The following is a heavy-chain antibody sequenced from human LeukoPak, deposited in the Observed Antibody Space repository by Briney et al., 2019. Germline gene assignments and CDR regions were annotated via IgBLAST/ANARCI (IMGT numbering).Heavy chain of an antibody. CDR3: ASVTVVRGPLGY. CDR2: INPSGGST. V-gene: IGHV1-46*01. Sequence: ASVKVSCKASGYTFTSYYMHWVRRAPGQGLEWMGLINPSGGSTSYAQKFQGRVTMTRGTSTSTVYMELSSLRSEDTAVYYCASVTVVRGPLGYWGQGTLVTVSS. D-gene: IGHD3-10*01. CDR1: GYTFTSYY. J-gene: IGHJ4*02.